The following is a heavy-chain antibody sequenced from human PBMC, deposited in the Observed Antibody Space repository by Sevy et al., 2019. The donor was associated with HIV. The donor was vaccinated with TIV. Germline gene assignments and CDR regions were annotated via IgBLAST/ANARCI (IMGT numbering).Heavy chain of an antibody. V-gene: IGHV3-30*18. D-gene: IGHD3-22*01. CDR3: AKGQTDYYDTSGPVDY. Sequence: GESLKISCAASGFTFSSYAMHWVRQAPGKGLEWVPAIPYDGSSKYYADSVKGRLTISRDNSKNTLYLQMNSLRAEDTALYYCAKGQTDYYDTSGPVDYWGQGTLVTVSS. CDR2: IPYDGSSK. CDR1: GFTFSSYA. J-gene: IGHJ4*02.